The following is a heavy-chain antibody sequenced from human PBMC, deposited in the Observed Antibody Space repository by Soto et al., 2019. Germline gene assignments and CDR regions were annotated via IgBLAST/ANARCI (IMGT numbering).Heavy chain of an antibody. V-gene: IGHV3-21*01. CDR1: GFTFSDYT. J-gene: IGHJ4*02. D-gene: IGHD4-17*01. CDR2: ITSSSIYI. CDR3: AKDHLETPVTTPSY. Sequence: GGSLRLSCTTSGFTFSDYTMNWVRQAPGKGLEWVSSITSSSIYIHYADSVRGRFTISRDNSQNTLYLQMNGLRAEDTAMYYCAKDHLETPVTTPSYWGQGTMVTVSS.